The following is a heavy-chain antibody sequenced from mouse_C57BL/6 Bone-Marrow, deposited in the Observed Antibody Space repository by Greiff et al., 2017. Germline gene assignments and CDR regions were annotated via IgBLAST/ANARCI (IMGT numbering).Heavy chain of an antibody. CDR3: ARPGYYGSSPFDY. J-gene: IGHJ2*01. D-gene: IGHD1-1*01. CDR1: GFTFSDYG. Sequence: EVKLVESGGGLVKPGGSLKLSCAASGFTFSDYGMHWVRQAPEKGLECVAYISSGSSTIYYADTVKGRFTISRDNAKNTLFLQMTSLRSEDTAMYYCARPGYYGSSPFDYWGQGTTLTVSS. V-gene: IGHV5-17*01. CDR2: ISSGSSTI.